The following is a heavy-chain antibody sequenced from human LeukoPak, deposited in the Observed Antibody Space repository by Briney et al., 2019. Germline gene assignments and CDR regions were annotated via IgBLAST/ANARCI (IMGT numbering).Heavy chain of an antibody. Sequence: GVSLRLSCTASGFTFSRYSMHWVRQTPSKGLEWVAIILYDGSDKYYPDSVKGRFTISRDNSKNTMPLQMNSLRAEDTAVYYCARDNYVGNLDYWGQGTLVTVSS. D-gene: IGHD4-23*01. CDR2: ILYDGSDK. CDR3: ARDNYVGNLDY. V-gene: IGHV3-30*04. CDR1: GFTFSRYS. J-gene: IGHJ4*02.